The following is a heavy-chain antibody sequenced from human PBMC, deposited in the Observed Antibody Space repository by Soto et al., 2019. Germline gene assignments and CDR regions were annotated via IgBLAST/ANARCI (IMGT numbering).Heavy chain of an antibody. J-gene: IGHJ4*02. D-gene: IGHD6-19*01. CDR1: GGSTSSDNY. V-gene: IGHV4-30-4*01. CDR3: AREGGGSSEGRCYLGS. CDR2: IYYSGNT. Sequence: PSETLSLTCTVSGGSTSSDNYWSWIRQPPGKGLEWIGHIYYSGNTDYNPSLKSRLAISIDTSKNQFSLKLSSVTAADTAVYFCAREGGGSSEGRCYLGSRGQLYLVVVSS.